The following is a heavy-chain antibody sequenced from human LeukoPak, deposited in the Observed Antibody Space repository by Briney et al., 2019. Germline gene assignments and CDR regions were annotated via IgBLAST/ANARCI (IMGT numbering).Heavy chain of an antibody. CDR2: IYTSGNT. Sequence: SETLSLTCTVSGGSISNYYWSWIRQPAGKGLEWIGRIYTSGNTNYNPSLKSRVTMSVDTSKNHFYLRLSSVTAADTAVYYCARDTYSNTYYWFDPWGQGTLVTVSP. D-gene: IGHD6-13*01. V-gene: IGHV4-4*07. CDR1: GGSISNYY. J-gene: IGHJ5*02. CDR3: ARDTYSNTYYWFDP.